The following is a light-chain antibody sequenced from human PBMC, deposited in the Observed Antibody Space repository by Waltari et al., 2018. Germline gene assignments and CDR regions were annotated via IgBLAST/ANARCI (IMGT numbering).Light chain of an antibody. J-gene: IGKJ1*01. V-gene: IGKV1-9*01. CDR3: QQLNGYPRT. CDR2: DAS. CDR1: QGIRSW. Sequence: DIHLTQSLSFLSASVGDRVTITCRASQGIRSWLAWYQQKPGEAPKLLIYDASTLQSGVPSRFSGSGSGAEFTLTINSLQPEDFASYYCQQLNGYPRTFGLGTKVQIK.